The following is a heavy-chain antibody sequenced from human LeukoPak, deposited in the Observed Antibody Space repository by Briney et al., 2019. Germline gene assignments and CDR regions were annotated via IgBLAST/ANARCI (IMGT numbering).Heavy chain of an antibody. V-gene: IGHV3-9*01. CDR1: GFTFDDYA. CDR2: ISWNSGSI. D-gene: IGHD4-17*01. CDR3: AKGPYGTLAPLHLDI. Sequence: PGGSLRLSCAASGFTFDDYAMHWVRHAPGKGLEWVSGISWNSGSIGYADSVKGRFTISRDNAKNSLYLQMNSLRAEDTALYYCAKGPYGTLAPLHLDIWGQGTMVTVSS. J-gene: IGHJ3*02.